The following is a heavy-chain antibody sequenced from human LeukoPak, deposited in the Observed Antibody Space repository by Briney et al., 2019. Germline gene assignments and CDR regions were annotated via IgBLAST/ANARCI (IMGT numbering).Heavy chain of an antibody. V-gene: IGHV4-34*01. D-gene: IGHD2-2*01. J-gene: IGHJ4*02. CDR2: INHSGST. Sequence: SETLSLTCAVSGGSFSGYYWSWIRQPPGKGLEWIGEINHSGSTNYNPSLKSRVTISVDTSKNQFSLKLSSVTAADTAVYYCARRQKRMPFDYWGQGTLVTVSS. CDR3: ARRQKRMPFDY. CDR1: GGSFSGYY.